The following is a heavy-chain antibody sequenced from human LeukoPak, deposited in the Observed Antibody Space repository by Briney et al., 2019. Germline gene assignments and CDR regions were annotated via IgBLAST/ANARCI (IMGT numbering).Heavy chain of an antibody. V-gene: IGHV1-46*01. CDR1: GYTFTSYY. CDR2: INPSGGST. J-gene: IGHJ3*02. CDR3: ARCNYYDSSGYYCDAFDI. D-gene: IGHD3-22*01. Sequence: WASVKVSCKASGYTFTSYYMHWVRQAPGQGLEWMGIINPSGGSTSYAQKFQGRVTMTRDMSTSTVYMELSSLRSEDTAVYYCARCNYYDSSGYYCDAFDIWGQGTMVTVSS.